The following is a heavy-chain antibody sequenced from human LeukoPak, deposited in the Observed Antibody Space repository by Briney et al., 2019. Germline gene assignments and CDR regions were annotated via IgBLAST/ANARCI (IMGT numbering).Heavy chain of an antibody. Sequence: GGSLRLSCAASGFTFSSYAMIWVRQAPGKGLEWVSVISFSGGSTYYADSVKGRFTISRDNSKNTLYLQMNSLRAEDTAVYYCARIAVAGTISSNFDYWGQGTLVTVSS. CDR1: GFTFSSYA. D-gene: IGHD6-19*01. CDR2: ISFSGGST. J-gene: IGHJ4*02. CDR3: ARIAVAGTISSNFDY. V-gene: IGHV3-23*01.